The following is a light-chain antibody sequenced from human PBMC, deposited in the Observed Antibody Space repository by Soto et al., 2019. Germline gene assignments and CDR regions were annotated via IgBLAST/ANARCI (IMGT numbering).Light chain of an antibody. CDR3: SSYTSSSSVV. CDR2: EVN. J-gene: IGLJ1*01. V-gene: IGLV2-14*01. Sequence: QSALTQPASVSGSPGQSITISCTGTSSDVGGYNYVSWYQQEPGKAPRLMIYEVNNRPSGVSNRFSGSKSGNSASLTISGLQAEDEADYYCSSYTSSSSVVFGTGTQLTVL. CDR1: SSDVGGYNY.